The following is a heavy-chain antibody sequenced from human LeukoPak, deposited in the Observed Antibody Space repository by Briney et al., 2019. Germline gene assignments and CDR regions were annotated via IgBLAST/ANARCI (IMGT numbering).Heavy chain of an antibody. J-gene: IGHJ4*02. V-gene: IGHV1-8*01. D-gene: IGHD3-22*01. Sequence: ASVKVSCKASGYTFTSYDINWVREATGQGLEWMGWMNPNSGNTGYAQKFQGRVTMTRNTSISTAYMELSSLRSEDTAVYYCARLLYDSSGYYADYWGQGTLVTVSS. CDR1: GYTFTSYD. CDR3: ARLLYDSSGYYADY. CDR2: MNPNSGNT.